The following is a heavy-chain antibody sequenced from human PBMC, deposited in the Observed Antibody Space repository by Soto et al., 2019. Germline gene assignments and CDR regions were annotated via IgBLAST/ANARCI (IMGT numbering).Heavy chain of an antibody. CDR3: ARDFSTLFNY. Sequence: EGQLVESGGGLVQPGGSLRLSCAASGFTFSSYWMSWVRQAPGKGLEWVANINQDGSERNYVDSVKGRFTIARDNDKNSLYLQMDSLRAEDTAVYYCARDFSTLFNYWGQGTLVTVSS. CDR1: GFTFSSYW. J-gene: IGHJ4*02. D-gene: IGHD3-3*01. CDR2: INQDGSER. V-gene: IGHV3-7*04.